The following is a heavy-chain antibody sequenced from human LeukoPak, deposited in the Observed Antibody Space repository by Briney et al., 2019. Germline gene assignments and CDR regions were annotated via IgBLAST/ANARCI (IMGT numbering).Heavy chain of an antibody. CDR3: ARDKTTWYDSSGPLDY. J-gene: IGHJ4*02. CDR2: INPSGGST. D-gene: IGHD3-22*01. V-gene: IGHV1-46*01. CDR1: GYTFTSYY. Sequence: GASVKVSCKASGYTFTSYYMHWVRQAPGQGLEWIGIINPSGGSTSYAQKFQGRVTMTRDMSTSTVYMELSSLRSEDTAVYYCARDKTTWYDSSGPLDYWGQGTLVTVSS.